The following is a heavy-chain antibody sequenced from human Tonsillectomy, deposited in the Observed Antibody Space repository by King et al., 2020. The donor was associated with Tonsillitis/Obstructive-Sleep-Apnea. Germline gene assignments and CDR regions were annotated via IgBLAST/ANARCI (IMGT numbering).Heavy chain of an antibody. V-gene: IGHV5-10-1*03. D-gene: IGHD3-10*01. Sequence: VQLVQSGAEVKKPGESLRISCKGSGYSFTNYWINWVRQMPGKGLEWRGRIDPSDSYIDNSPSFQGHVTISADKSISTAYLQWSSLKASDTAMYYCASAGGYYSVMDVWGHGTTVTVSS. J-gene: IGHJ6*02. CDR1: GYSFTNYW. CDR3: ASAGGYYSVMDV. CDR2: IDPSDSYI.